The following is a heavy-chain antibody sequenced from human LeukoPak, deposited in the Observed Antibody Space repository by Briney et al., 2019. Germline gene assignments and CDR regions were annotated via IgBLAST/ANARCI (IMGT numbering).Heavy chain of an antibody. CDR1: GFTFSTYS. CDR2: ISSSSSYI. CDR3: AGDGSSWYYYYYMDV. Sequence: GGSLRLSCEVSGFTFSTYSMNWVRQAPGKGLEWVSSISSSSSYIYYADSVKGRFTISRDNAKNSLFLQMNSLRAEDTAVYYCAGDGSSWYYYYYMDVWGKGTTVTVSS. D-gene: IGHD6-13*01. J-gene: IGHJ6*03. V-gene: IGHV3-21*01.